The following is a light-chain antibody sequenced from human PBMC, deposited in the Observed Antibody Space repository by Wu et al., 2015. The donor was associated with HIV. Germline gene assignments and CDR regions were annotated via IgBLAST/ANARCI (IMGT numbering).Light chain of an antibody. CDR3: QQLNNYPRGT. Sequence: DIQLTQSPSFLSASVGDRVTITCRASQGISSYLAWYQQKPGKAPKLLISAASTLQSGVPSRFSGSGSGTEFTLTISSLQPEGFATYYCQQLNNYPRGTFGQGTKVEIK. CDR2: AAS. J-gene: IGKJ1*01. V-gene: IGKV1-9*01. CDR1: QGISSY.